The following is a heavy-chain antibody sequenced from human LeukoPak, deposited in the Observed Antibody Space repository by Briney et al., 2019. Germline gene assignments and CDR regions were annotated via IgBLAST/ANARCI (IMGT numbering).Heavy chain of an antibody. CDR1: GGSFSGYY. V-gene: IGHV4-34*01. CDR2: INHSGST. J-gene: IGHJ4*02. CDR3: ARDGDSSSSQRDYDY. Sequence: SETLSLTCAVYGGSFSGYYWGWIRQPPGKGLEWIGEINHSGSTNYNPSLKSRVTISVDTSKNQFSLKLSSVTAADTAVYYCARDGDSSSSQRDYDYWGQGTLVTVSS. D-gene: IGHD6-13*01.